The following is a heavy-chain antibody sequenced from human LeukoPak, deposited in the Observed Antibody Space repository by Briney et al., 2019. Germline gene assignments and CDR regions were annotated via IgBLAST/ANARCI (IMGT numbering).Heavy chain of an antibody. CDR1: GFSFSSYA. Sequence: GGSLRLSCAASGFSFSSYAMHWVRQAPGKGLEYVSAISSNGGSTYYANSVKGRFTISRDNSKNTLYLQMGSLRAEDMAVYYCARVYLSHEHSLIDAFDIWGQGTMVTVSS. CDR3: ARVYLSHEHSLIDAFDI. D-gene: IGHD2-8*01. CDR2: ISSNGGST. J-gene: IGHJ3*02. V-gene: IGHV3-64*01.